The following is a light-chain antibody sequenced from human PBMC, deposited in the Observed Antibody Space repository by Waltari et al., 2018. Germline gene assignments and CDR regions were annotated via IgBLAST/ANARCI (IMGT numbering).Light chain of an antibody. CDR1: QSVLYSSNNKNY. CDR2: WSS. CDR3: QQYYSTPWS. J-gene: IGKJ1*01. Sequence: DIVMTQSPDSLAVSLGERATINCKSSQSVLYSSNNKNYLAWYQQKPGQPPKLLIYWSSTLESGVPDRFRGSGSGTDFTLAISSLQAEDVAVYYCQQYYSTPWSFGQGTKVEIK. V-gene: IGKV4-1*01.